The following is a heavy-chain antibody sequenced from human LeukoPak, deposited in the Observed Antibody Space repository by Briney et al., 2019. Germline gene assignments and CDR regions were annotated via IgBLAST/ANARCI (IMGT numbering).Heavy chain of an antibody. J-gene: IGHJ5*02. D-gene: IGHD4-11*01. CDR3: ARGDYSSPRAWFDP. CDR2: INPSGGST. V-gene: IGHV1-46*01. CDR1: GYTFTSYG. Sequence: ASVKVSCKASGYTFTSYGISWVRQASGQGRQWMGIINPSGGSTTYAQKFQGRVTMTRDMSASTVYMELSSLRSEDTAVYYCARGDYSSPRAWFDPWGQGTLVIVSS.